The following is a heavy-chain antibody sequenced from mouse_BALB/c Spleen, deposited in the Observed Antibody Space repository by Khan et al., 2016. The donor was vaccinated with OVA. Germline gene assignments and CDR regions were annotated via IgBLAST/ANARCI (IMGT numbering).Heavy chain of an antibody. V-gene: IGHV1-20*02. CDR1: GYSFTGYF. D-gene: IGHD1-1*01. J-gene: IGHJ2*01. CDR3: TRIYRSDFDY. Sequence: VQLQQSGPELVRPGASVKISCTTSGYSFTGYFMNWVMQSHGKSLEWIGRINPHIGETFYNQRFKDKATLTVDESSSTAHMELRSLASEDSAAYYCTRIYRSDFDYWGQGTTLTVSS. CDR2: INPHIGET.